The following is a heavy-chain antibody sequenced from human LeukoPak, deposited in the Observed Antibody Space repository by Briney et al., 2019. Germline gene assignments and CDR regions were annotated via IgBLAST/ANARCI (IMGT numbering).Heavy chain of an antibody. V-gene: IGHV1-46*01. Sequence: ASEKVSCKASGYTFTSYYMHWVRQAPGQGLEWMGIINPSGGSTSYAQKFQGRVTMTRDTSTSTVYMELSSLGSEDTAVYYCARPKLPNYYDSSGYYPLFDYWGQGTLVTVSS. D-gene: IGHD3-22*01. CDR1: GYTFTSYY. CDR2: INPSGGST. CDR3: ARPKLPNYYDSSGYYPLFDY. J-gene: IGHJ4*02.